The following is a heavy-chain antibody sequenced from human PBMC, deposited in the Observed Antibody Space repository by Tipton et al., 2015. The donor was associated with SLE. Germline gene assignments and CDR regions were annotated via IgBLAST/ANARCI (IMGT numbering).Heavy chain of an antibody. Sequence: SLRLSCAASRFTFSTYGMRWVRQSPEKGLEWVSSISGSDGSTYYADSVKGRFTISRDNSKNTLYLQMNSLRAEDTAVYYCAREGSSSSDAFDIWGQGTMVTVSS. D-gene: IGHD6-6*01. J-gene: IGHJ3*02. CDR3: AREGSSSSDAFDI. V-gene: IGHV3-23*01. CDR1: RFTFSTYG. CDR2: ISGSDGST.